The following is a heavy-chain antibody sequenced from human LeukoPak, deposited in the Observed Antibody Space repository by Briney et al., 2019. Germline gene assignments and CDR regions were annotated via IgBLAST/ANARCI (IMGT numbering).Heavy chain of an antibody. V-gene: IGHV3-21*01. J-gene: IGHJ6*02. CDR1: GFTFSSYS. D-gene: IGHD5-12*01. CDR2: ISSSSSYI. Sequence: PGGSLRLSCAASGFTFSSYSMNWVRQAPGKGLEWFSSISSSSSYIYYADSVKGRFTTSRDNAKNSLYLQMNSLRAEDTAVYYCARDRHSGYDWDVWGQGTTVTVSS. CDR3: ARDRHSGYDWDV.